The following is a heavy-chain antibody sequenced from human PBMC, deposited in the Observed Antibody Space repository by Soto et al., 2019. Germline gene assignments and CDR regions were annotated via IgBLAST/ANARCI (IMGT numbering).Heavy chain of an antibody. V-gene: IGHV1-18*03. J-gene: IGHJ4*02. CDR1: GYTFTSYG. D-gene: IGHD6-19*01. CDR2: ISAYNGNT. CDR3: ARATFIAVAGTGYSDY. Sequence: QVQLVQSGAEVKKPGASVKVSCKASGYTFTSYGISWVRQAPGQGLEWMGWISAYNGNTNYAQKLQGRVTMTTDTSTSTACMELRSLRSDDMAVYYCARATFIAVAGTGYSDYWGQETLVTVSS.